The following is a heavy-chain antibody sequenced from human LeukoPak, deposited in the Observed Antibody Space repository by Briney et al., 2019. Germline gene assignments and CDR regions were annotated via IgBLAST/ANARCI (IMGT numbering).Heavy chain of an antibody. J-gene: IGHJ2*01. CDR2: IKQDGSEK. CDR3: ARVFSVVGGTSVLTYWYFDL. Sequence: GGSLRLSCAASGFTFSNYWMSWVRQAPGKGLEWVANIKQDGSEKFYVDSVKGRFTISRDNAKNSLYLQMNSLRAEDTAVYYCARVFSVVGGTSVLTYWYFDLWGRGTLVTVSS. CDR1: GFTFSNYW. D-gene: IGHD1-26*01. V-gene: IGHV3-7*01.